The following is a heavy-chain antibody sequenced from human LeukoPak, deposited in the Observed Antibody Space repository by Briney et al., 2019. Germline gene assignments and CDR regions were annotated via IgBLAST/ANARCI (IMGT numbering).Heavy chain of an antibody. CDR2: ISYDGSNK. D-gene: IGHD6-13*01. J-gene: IGHJ4*02. V-gene: IGHV3-30*18. CDR1: GFTFSSYG. Sequence: GGSLRLSCAASGFTFSSYGMHWVRQAPGKGLEWVAVISYDGSNKYYADSVKGRFTISRDNSKNTLYLQMNSLRAEDTAVYYCAKEPLYCSSWYKRVGFDYWGQGTLVTVSS. CDR3: AKEPLYCSSWYKRVGFDY.